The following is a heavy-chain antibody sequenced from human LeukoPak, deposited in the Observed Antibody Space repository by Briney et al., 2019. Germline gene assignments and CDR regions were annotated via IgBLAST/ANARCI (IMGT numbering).Heavy chain of an antibody. D-gene: IGHD2-21*02. CDR1: GYTFTSYA. CDR2: INAGNGNT. CDR3: ATFVVVTASQLDGFDY. V-gene: IGHV1-3*01. Sequence: ASVTVSCKASGYTFTSYAMHWVRQAPGQRLEWMGWINAGNGNTKYSQKFQGRVTMTEDTSTDTAYMELSSLRSEDTAVYYCATFVVVTASQLDGFDYWGQGTLVTVSS. J-gene: IGHJ4*02.